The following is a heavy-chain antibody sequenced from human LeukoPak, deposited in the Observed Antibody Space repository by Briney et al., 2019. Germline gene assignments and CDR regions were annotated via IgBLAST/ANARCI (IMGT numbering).Heavy chain of an antibody. Sequence: GASVKVSCKASGGTFSSYAISWVRQAPGQGLEWMGGIIPIFGTANYAQKFQGRVTITADESTSTAYMELSSLRSEDTAVYYCARNSGIYCGGDCYNNWFDPGAREPWSPSPQ. V-gene: IGHV1-69*13. CDR1: GGTFSSYA. J-gene: IGHJ5*02. CDR2: IIPIFGTA. CDR3: ARNSGIYCGGDCYNNWFDP. D-gene: IGHD2-21*02.